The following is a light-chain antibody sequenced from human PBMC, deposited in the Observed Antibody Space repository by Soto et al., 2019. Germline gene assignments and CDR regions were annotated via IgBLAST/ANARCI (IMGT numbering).Light chain of an antibody. J-gene: IGKJ4*01. CDR1: QSVTTN. V-gene: IGKV3-15*01. Sequence: EIVMTQSPATLSVSPGERATLSCRASQSVTTNLAWYQQQPGQAPRLLIYGASTRATAVPARFSGSGSGTEFTLTISSLQSEDFALYYCQQYNHWPLTFGGGTKVEIK. CDR3: QQYNHWPLT. CDR2: GAS.